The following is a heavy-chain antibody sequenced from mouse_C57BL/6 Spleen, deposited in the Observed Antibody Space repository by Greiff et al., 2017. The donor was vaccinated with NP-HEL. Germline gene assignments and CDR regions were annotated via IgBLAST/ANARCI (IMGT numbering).Heavy chain of an antibody. J-gene: IGHJ4*01. V-gene: IGHV1-62-2*01. CDR1: GYTFTEYT. CDR2: FYPGSGSI. CDR3: ARHERRFGYGNYDAMDY. D-gene: IGHD2-10*02. Sequence: QVQLQQSGAELVKPGASVKLSCKASGYTFTEYTIHWVKQRSGQGLEWIGWFYPGSGSIKYNEKFKDKATLTADKSSSTVYMELSRLTSEDSAVYFCARHERRFGYGNYDAMDYWGQGTSVTVSS.